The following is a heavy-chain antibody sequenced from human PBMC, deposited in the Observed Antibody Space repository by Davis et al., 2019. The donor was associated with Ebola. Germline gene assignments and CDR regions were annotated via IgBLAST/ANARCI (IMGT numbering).Heavy chain of an antibody. V-gene: IGHV4-59*01. CDR1: DGSISSYY. J-gene: IGHJ4*02. CDR2: IYYSGST. Sequence: MPGGSLRLSCTVSDGSISSYYWSWIRQPPGKGLEWIGYIYYSGSTNYNPSLKSRVTISVDTSKNQFSLKLSSVTAADTAVYYCARSGLRGRVDYWGQGTLVTVSS. D-gene: IGHD5-12*01. CDR3: ARSGLRGRVDY.